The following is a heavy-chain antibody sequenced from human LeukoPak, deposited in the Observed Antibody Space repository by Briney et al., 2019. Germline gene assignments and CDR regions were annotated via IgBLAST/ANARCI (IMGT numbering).Heavy chain of an antibody. CDR2: IYSTGNT. J-gene: IGHJ3*02. CDR3: ARASRMEFDFWSGSDAFDI. D-gene: IGHD3-3*01. Sequence: PSETLSLTCIVSGGSIGSGSYYWTWIRQPAGRALDWIGRIYSTGNTNYNPSLKSRVTISLDTSKEQFSLKLSSVTATDTAVYYCARASRMEFDFWSGSDAFDIWGPGTMVTVSS. CDR1: GGSIGSGSYY. V-gene: IGHV4-61*02.